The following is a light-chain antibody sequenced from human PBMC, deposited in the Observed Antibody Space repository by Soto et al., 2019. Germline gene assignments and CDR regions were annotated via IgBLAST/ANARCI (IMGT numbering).Light chain of an antibody. CDR1: QSISSW. CDR3: QQYKSYST. Sequence: DIQMTQSPSTLSASVGDRVTITCRASQSISSWLAWYQQKPGKAPKLLIYKASSLESGVPSRFRGSGSGTEFTLTISNLQPDDFATYYCQQYKSYSTFGQGTKVEIK. CDR2: KAS. V-gene: IGKV1-5*03. J-gene: IGKJ1*01.